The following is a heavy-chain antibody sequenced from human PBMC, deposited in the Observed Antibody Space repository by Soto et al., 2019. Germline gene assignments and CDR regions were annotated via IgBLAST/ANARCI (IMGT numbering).Heavy chain of an antibody. Sequence: PGGSLRLSCAASGFTFSSYSMNWVRQAPGKGLEWVSSISSSSTYIYYAETVKGRFTISRDNAKNSLYLQMNSLRAEDTAVYFCARTVVTGRLPNWFDPWGQGTLVTVSS. CDR2: ISSSSTYI. CDR1: GFTFSSYS. J-gene: IGHJ5*02. V-gene: IGHV3-21*01. D-gene: IGHD2-21*02. CDR3: ARTVVTGRLPNWFDP.